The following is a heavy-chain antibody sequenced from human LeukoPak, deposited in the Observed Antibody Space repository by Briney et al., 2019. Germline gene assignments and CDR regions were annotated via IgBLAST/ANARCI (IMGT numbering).Heavy chain of an antibody. CDR3: AKSLVGFGDCSGGSCYPHWFDP. V-gene: IGHV3-30*18. CDR2: ISYDGSNK. J-gene: IGHJ5*02. D-gene: IGHD2-15*01. CDR1: GFTFSSYG. Sequence: GGSLRLSCAPSGFTFSSYGMHWVRQAPGKGLEWVAVISYDGSNKYYADSVKGRFTISRDNSKNTLYLQMNSLRAEDTAVYYCAKSLVGFGDCSGGSCYPHWFDPWGQGTLVTVSS.